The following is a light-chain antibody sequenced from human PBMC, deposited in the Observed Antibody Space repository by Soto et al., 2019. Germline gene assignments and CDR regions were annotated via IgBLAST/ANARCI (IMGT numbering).Light chain of an antibody. V-gene: IGKV1-8*01. J-gene: IGKJ1*01. CDR3: QQYYSYPHT. CDR1: QGISSY. Sequence: AIRMTQSPSSFSASTGDRVTITCRASQGISSYLAWYQQKPGKAPKLLIYAASTLQSGVPSRFSGSGSGTDXXXXXXCLQSEDFATYYCQQYYSYPHTFGQGTKVEIK. CDR2: AAS.